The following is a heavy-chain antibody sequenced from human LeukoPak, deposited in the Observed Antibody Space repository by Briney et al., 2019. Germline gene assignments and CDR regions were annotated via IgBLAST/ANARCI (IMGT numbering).Heavy chain of an antibody. V-gene: IGHV4-34*01. CDR2: INHSGST. J-gene: IGHJ4*02. CDR3: ARGSLSIAVALDC. CDR1: GGSFSGYY. Sequence: SETLSLTCAVYGGSFSGYYWSWIRQPPGKGLEWIGEINHSGSTNYNPSLKSRVTISVDTSKNQSSLKLSSVTAADTAVYYCARGSLSIAVALDCWGQGTLVTVSS. D-gene: IGHD6-19*01.